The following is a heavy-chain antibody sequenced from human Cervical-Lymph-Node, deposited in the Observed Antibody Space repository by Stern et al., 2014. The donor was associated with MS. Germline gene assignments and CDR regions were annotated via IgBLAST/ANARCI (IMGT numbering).Heavy chain of an antibody. D-gene: IGHD3-10*01. CDR1: GFAFNGYN. J-gene: IGHJ4*02. V-gene: IGHV3-21*01. CDR2: ITRDRGNT. CDR3: ARRGVISRGYFEY. Sequence: EVQLEESGGGLVKPGGSLRLSCAASGFAFNGYNMNWVRQAPGKGLEWISSITRDRGNTYYSDSVDGRFTIIRDNTDNSVFLQMNSLCVEDTAVYYCARRGVISRGYFEYWGQGILVTVSS.